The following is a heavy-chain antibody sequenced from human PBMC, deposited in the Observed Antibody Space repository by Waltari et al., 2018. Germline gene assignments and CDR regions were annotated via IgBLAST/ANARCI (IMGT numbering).Heavy chain of an antibody. Sequence: QLQLQESGPGLVKPSETLSLTCTVSGGSISSSSYYWGWIRQPPGKGLEWIGSIYYSGSTYYIPTLKSRVTISVDTSKNQFSLKLSSVTAADTAVYYCARDDSRYYYGSGGYSFDYWGQGTLVTVSS. D-gene: IGHD3-10*01. V-gene: IGHV4-39*07. J-gene: IGHJ4*02. CDR2: IYYSGST. CDR1: GGSISSSSYY. CDR3: ARDDSRYYYGSGGYSFDY.